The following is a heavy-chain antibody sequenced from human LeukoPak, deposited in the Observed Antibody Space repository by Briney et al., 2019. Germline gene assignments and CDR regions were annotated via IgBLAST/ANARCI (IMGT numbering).Heavy chain of an antibody. V-gene: IGHV4-4*02. CDR1: GGSISSSNW. D-gene: IGHD3-10*01. CDR3: ARASWYYCGSDSVRGVISDFDY. J-gene: IGHJ4*02. Sequence: PSGTLSLTCAVSGGSISSSNWWSWVRQPPGKGLEWIGEIYHSGSTNYNPSLKSRVTISVDKSKNQFSLKLSSVTAADTAVYYCARASWYYCGSDSVRGVISDFDYWGQGTLVTVSS. CDR2: IYHSGST.